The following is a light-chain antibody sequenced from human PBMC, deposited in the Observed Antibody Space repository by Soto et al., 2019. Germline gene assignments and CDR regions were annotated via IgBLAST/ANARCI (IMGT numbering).Light chain of an antibody. V-gene: IGKV3-20*01. CDR1: QSVSNNY. CDR3: QQYGSSPT. J-gene: IGKJ5*01. CDR2: DAS. Sequence: EIVLTQSPGTLSLSPWERATLSCRATQSVSNNYLAWYQQKPGQAPRLLIYDASSRATGIPDRFSGSGSGTDFTLPISRLEPEDFTVYYCQQYGSSPTFGQGTRLEI.